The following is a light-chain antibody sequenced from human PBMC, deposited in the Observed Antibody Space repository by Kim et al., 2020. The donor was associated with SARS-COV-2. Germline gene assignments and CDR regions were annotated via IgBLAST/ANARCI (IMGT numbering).Light chain of an antibody. Sequence: GPRVTISCSGRSSNIGSNTVNWYQQLPGTAPKLLIYSNNQRPSGVPDRFSGSKSGTSASLAISGLQSEDEADYYCAAWDDSLNGWVFGGGTQLTVL. CDR3: AAWDDSLNGWV. CDR2: SNN. J-gene: IGLJ3*02. CDR1: SSNIGSNT. V-gene: IGLV1-44*01.